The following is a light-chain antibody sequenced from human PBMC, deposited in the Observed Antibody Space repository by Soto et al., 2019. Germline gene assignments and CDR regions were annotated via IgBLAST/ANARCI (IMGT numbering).Light chain of an antibody. V-gene: IGKV1-39*01. J-gene: IGKJ1*01. Sequence: DIQMTQSPSSLSASVGDRVTITCRASQTISSYLNWYQQKPGKAPNLLIYAASSLQSGVPSRFSGSGSGTDFTLTISSLQPEDFATYYCQQSYISPPWTFGQGTKVEFK. CDR3: QQSYISPPWT. CDR1: QTISSY. CDR2: AAS.